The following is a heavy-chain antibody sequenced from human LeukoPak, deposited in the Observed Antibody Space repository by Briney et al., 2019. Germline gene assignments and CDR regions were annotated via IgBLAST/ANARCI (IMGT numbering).Heavy chain of an antibody. CDR3: AKTGTTSYWFDP. CDR2: INPSGGST. Sequence: ASVKVSCKASGYTFTSYYMHWVRQAPGQGLEGMGIINPSGGSTSYAQKFQGRVTMTRDTSTSTVYMELSSLRSEDTAVYYCAKTGTTSYWFDPWGQGTLVTVSS. V-gene: IGHV1-46*01. CDR1: GYTFTSYY. D-gene: IGHD1-7*01. J-gene: IGHJ5*02.